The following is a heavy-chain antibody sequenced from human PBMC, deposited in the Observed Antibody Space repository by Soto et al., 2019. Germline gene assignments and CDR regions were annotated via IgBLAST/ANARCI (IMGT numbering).Heavy chain of an antibody. V-gene: IGHV3-23*01. J-gene: IGHJ4*02. CDR3: ARGSTDSYPGSRIFDF. D-gene: IGHD3-10*01. Sequence: GGSLRLSCVASGTTFGSRAMSWVRQAPGEGLEWVSTITGTGGDTKYADSVRGRFTMSRDNSKKTLYLQMNSLRVEDSALYYCARGSTDSYPGSRIFDFWGRGTLVTVSS. CDR1: GTTFGSRA. CDR2: ITGTGGDT.